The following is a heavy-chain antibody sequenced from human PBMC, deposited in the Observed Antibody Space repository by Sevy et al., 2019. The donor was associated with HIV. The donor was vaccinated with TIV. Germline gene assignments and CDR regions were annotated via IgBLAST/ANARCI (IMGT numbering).Heavy chain of an antibody. J-gene: IGHJ6*02. CDR2: MNPNSGNT. Sequence: ASVKVSCKASGYTFTSYDINWVRQATGQGLEWMGWMNPNSGNTGYSQKFQGRVTMTRNTSISTAYMELSSPRSEDTAVYYCARSYYDFWSGYYVYYYYGMDVWGQGTTVTLSS. CDR3: ARSYYDFWSGYYVYYYYGMDV. V-gene: IGHV1-8*01. D-gene: IGHD3-3*01. CDR1: GYTFTSYD.